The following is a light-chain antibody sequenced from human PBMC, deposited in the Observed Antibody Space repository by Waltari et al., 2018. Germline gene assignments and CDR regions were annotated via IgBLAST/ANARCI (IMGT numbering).Light chain of an antibody. Sequence: EVLMTQSPATLSVSPGERATLSCRASQSVDNNLAWYQQKNGQAPRLLIYGASTRATGVPASLSGSASGTEFTLTISNLQSADFAVYFCQQYNNWPWSLGQGTRVEI. CDR1: QSVDNN. V-gene: IGKV3-15*01. CDR2: GAS. J-gene: IGKJ1*01. CDR3: QQYNNWPWS.